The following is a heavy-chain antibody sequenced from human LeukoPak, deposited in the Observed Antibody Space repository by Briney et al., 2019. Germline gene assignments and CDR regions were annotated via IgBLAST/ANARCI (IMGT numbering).Heavy chain of an antibody. Sequence: PGGSLRLSCAASGLTFSSYGMHWVRQAPGKGLEWVAFIRYDGSNKYYADSVKGRFTISRDNSKNTLYLQMNSLRAEDTAVYYCAKDGVNHTLGLYFDYWGQGTLVTVSS. CDR3: AKDGVNHTLGLYFDY. J-gene: IGHJ4*02. D-gene: IGHD3-3*01. V-gene: IGHV3-30*02. CDR2: IRYDGSNK. CDR1: GLTFSSYG.